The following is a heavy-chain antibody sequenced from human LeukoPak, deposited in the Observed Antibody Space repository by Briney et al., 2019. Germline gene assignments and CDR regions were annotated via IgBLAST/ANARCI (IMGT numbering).Heavy chain of an antibody. J-gene: IGHJ4*02. Sequence: PGGSLRLSCAASGFTFSNYWMHWVRQVPGKGPVWVSRIYRDGSNTDYADSVKGRFIISRDNVKNTLYLQMNSLRADDTAVYCCARDGDAYNFDFWGQGALVTVSS. CDR3: ARDGDAYNFDF. V-gene: IGHV3-74*01. CDR1: GFTFSNYW. CDR2: IYRDGSNT. D-gene: IGHD5-24*01.